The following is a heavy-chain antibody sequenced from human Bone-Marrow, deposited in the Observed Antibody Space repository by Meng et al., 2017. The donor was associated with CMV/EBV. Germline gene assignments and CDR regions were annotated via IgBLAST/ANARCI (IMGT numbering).Heavy chain of an antibody. V-gene: IGHV3-74*01. J-gene: IGHJ4*02. Sequence: GGSLRLSCAASGFTFSSYEMNWVRQAPGKGLVWVSRMNSDGFRSYADSVKGRFTISRDDAKNTLYLQMNSLRAEDTAVYYCARDEEDGYTFGHWGQGTLVTVSS. CDR2: MNSDGFR. CDR3: ARDEEDGYTFGH. D-gene: IGHD5-24*01. CDR1: GFTFSSYE.